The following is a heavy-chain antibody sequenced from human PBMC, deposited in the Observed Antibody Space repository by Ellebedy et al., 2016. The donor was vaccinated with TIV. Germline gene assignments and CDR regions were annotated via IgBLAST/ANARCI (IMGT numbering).Heavy chain of an antibody. CDR1: GYSFTSYW. CDR2: IYPGDSDT. D-gene: IGHD4-17*01. V-gene: IGHV5-51*01. J-gene: IGHJ6*02. CDR3: ARHVEAVTTFMDYYGMDV. Sequence: GESLKISXKGSGYSFTSYWIGWVRQMPGKGLEWMGIIYPGDSDTRYSPSFQGQVTISADKSISTAYLQWSSLKASDTAMYYCARHVEAVTTFMDYYGMDVWGQGTTVTVSS.